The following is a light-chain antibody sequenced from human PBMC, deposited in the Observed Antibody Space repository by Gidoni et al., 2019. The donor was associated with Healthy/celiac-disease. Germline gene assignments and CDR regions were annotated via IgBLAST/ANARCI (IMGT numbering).Light chain of an antibody. V-gene: IGKV1-9*01. Sequence: DIQLTQSPSFLSASLGERVTITCRASQGISSYLAWYQQNPGKAPKLLIYVVSTSQSWVPSRFSGSGSGTEFTLTIISLQPEDFATYYCQQLNSYPSFGPGTKVDIK. CDR3: QQLNSYPS. CDR1: QGISSY. J-gene: IGKJ3*01. CDR2: VVS.